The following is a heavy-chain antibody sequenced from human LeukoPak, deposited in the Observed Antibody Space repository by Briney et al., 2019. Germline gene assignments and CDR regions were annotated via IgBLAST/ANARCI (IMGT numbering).Heavy chain of an antibody. D-gene: IGHD1-1*01. J-gene: IGHJ4*02. CDR1: GFIFSSYA. Sequence: GGSLRLSCAASGFIFSSYAMQWVRQAPGKELECVSAITGNGGGTFYADSVKGRFTISRDNSKNTLFLQMDSLKAEDMAVYYCVRGGQSTNCFDYWGQGILVTVSS. CDR2: ITGNGGGT. CDR3: VRGGQSTNCFDY. V-gene: IGHV3-64*02.